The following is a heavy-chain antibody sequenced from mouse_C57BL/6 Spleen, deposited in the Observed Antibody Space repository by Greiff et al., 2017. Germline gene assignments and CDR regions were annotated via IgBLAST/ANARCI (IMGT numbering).Heavy chain of an antibody. V-gene: IGHV1-72*01. CDR3: ARYREGYYYYDY. CDR1: GYTFTSYW. D-gene: IGHD2-3*01. J-gene: IGHJ2*01. Sequence: QVQLKQPGAELVKPGASVKLSCKASGYTFTSYWINWVKPRPGRGLEWIGRIYPNSGGTKYNEKFKSKATLTVDKASSTAYMQLSSLTSEDSAVYYCARYREGYYYYDYWGQGTTLTVSS. CDR2: IYPNSGGT.